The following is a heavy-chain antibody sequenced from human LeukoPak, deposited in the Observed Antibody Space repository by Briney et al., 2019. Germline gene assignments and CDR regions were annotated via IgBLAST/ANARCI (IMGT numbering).Heavy chain of an antibody. D-gene: IGHD3-22*01. CDR1: GFTFSQYF. Sequence: GGSLRLTCAGSGFTFSQYFMHWVRQAPGKGLEYLSVISYNGEQTYYSKSVTGRFTISRDNSKNMLYLQMGSLRPEDTAVYFCARDPSVGGFSGSELDFWGQGTLVTVSS. J-gene: IGHJ4*02. V-gene: IGHV3-64*01. CDR2: ISYNGEQT. CDR3: ARDPSVGGFSGSELDF.